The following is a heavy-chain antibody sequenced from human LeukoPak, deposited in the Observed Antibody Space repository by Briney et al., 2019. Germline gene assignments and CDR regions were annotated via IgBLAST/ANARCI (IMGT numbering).Heavy chain of an antibody. CDR3: AKAVSSSWSLQH. V-gene: IGHV3-23*01. Sequence: GGSLRLSCAASGFTFSSYAMSWVRQAPGKGLEWVSAISGSGGSTYYADSVKGRFTISRDNSKNTLYLQMNSLRAEATAVYYCAKAVSSSWSLQHWGQGTLVTVSS. J-gene: IGHJ1*01. CDR1: GFTFSSYA. D-gene: IGHD6-13*01. CDR2: ISGSGGST.